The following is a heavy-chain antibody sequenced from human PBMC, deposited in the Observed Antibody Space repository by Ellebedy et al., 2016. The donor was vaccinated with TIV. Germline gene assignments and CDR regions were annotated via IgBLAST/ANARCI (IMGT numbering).Heavy chain of an antibody. CDR3: AKGTQNYYDSSGYYNY. CDR2: ISGSGGST. Sequence: GESLKISXAASGFTFSSYAMSWVRQAPGKGLEWVSAISGSGGSTYYADSVKGRFTISRDNSKNTLYLQMNSLRAEDTAVYYCAKGTQNYYDSSGYYNYWGQGTLVTVSS. D-gene: IGHD3-22*01. V-gene: IGHV3-23*01. J-gene: IGHJ4*02. CDR1: GFTFSSYA.